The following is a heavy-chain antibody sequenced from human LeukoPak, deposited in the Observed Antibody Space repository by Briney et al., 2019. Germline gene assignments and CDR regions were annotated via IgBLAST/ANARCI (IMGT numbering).Heavy chain of an antibody. D-gene: IGHD3-9*01. V-gene: IGHV3-66*01. J-gene: IGHJ4*02. CDR1: GFTVSSNY. CDR3: ARDILTGYSY. Sequence: GGSLRLSCAASGFTVSSNYMSWVRQAPGKGLEWVSVIRSDGTTDYADSVKGRFDVSRDNFKNTLYLQMNSLRAEDTAVYYCARDILTGYSYWGQGTLVTVSS. CDR2: IRSDGTT.